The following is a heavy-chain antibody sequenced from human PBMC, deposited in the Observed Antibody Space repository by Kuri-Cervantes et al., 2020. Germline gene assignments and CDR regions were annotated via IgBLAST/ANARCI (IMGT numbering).Heavy chain of an antibody. V-gene: IGHV3-30*18. D-gene: IGHD2-15*01. CDR3: AKDSNHCSGGSCNGMDV. CDR1: GFTFPSYG. CDR2: ISYDGNEK. Sequence: GETLKISCAGSGFTFPSYGMHWVRQAPGKGPHWLAVISYDGNEKYYADSVKGRFTISRDSSKSTLFLQMNSLRAEDTAVYYCAKDSNHCSGGSCNGMDVWGQGTAVTVSS. J-gene: IGHJ6*02.